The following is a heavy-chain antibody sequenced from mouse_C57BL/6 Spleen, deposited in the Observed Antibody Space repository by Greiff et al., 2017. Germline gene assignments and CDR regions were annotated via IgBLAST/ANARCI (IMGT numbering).Heavy chain of an antibody. CDR2: IDPENGDT. J-gene: IGHJ3*01. CDR3: TTYYGSSRFAY. D-gene: IGHD1-1*01. CDR1: GFNIKDDY. V-gene: IGHV14-4*01. Sequence: EVHLVESGAELVRPGASVKLSCTASGFNIKDDYMHWVKQRPEQGLEWIGWIDPENGDTEYASKFQGKATITADTSSNTAYLQLSSLTSEDTAVYYCTTYYGSSRFAYWGQGTLVTVSA.